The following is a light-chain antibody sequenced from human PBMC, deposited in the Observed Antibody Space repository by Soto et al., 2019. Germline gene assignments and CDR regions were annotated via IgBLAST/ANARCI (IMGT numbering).Light chain of an antibody. J-gene: IGKJ2*01. Sequence: EVVLTQSPGPLSLSPGERVTLSCRTSQSINSNFLSWFQQKPGQPPRLLLYGASKRAAGTPDRFSGAGSGTDFTLIISRLEPEDSAIYHCQLYGSYMFTFGQGTKVDIK. CDR3: QLYGSYMFT. CDR1: QSINSNF. V-gene: IGKV3-20*01. CDR2: GAS.